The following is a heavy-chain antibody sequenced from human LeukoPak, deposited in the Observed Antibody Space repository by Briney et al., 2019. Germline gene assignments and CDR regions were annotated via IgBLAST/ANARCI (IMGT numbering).Heavy chain of an antibody. CDR2: ISSSGSTI. V-gene: IGHV3-48*03. CDR3: AGYDFWSGYHTFDY. CDR1: GFTFSSYE. J-gene: IGHJ4*02. D-gene: IGHD3-3*01. Sequence: GGSVRLSCAASGFTFSSYEMNWIRQAPGQGLEWVSYISSSGSTIYYADSVKGRFTISRDNAQNSLYLQMNSLRAEDTAVYYCAGYDFWSGYHTFDYWGQGTLVTVSS.